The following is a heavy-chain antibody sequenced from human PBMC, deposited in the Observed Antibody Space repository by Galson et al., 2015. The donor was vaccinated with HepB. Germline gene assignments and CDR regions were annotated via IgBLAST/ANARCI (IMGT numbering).Heavy chain of an antibody. D-gene: IGHD4-17*01. CDR1: GFSLSNVRMG. CDR2: IFSNDEK. V-gene: IGHV2-26*01. CDR3: ARVTYGDYSYYYYYMDV. Sequence: PALVKPTQTLTLTCTVSGFSLSNVRMGVSWIRQPPGEALEWLAHIFSNDEKSYNTSLRNRLSLSKDTSNSQVVLTMANMDPVDTATYYCARVTYGDYSYYYYYMDVWGKGTTVTVSS. J-gene: IGHJ6*03.